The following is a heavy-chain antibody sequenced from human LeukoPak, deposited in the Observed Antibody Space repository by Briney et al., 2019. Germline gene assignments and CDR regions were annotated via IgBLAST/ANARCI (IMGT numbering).Heavy chain of an antibody. Sequence: PGGSLRLSCAASGFAFSSQAMGWVREAPGKGVEWVLVVCDIGSITYYADSVKGRFTISRDNSKNTLFLQMSSLRAEDTAVYYCAKDARRTSGWYFFDYWGRGTLVTVSS. J-gene: IGHJ4*02. CDR3: AKDARRTSGWYFFDY. CDR1: GFAFSSQA. D-gene: IGHD6-19*01. V-gene: IGHV3-23*01. CDR2: VCDIGSIT.